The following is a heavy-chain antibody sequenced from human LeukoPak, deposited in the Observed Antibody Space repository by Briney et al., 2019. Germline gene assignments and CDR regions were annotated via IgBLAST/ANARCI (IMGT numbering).Heavy chain of an antibody. CDR1: GFTFSGYW. J-gene: IGHJ4*02. V-gene: IGHV3-7*01. CDR3: ARAAYYDSSGYWGYYFDY. D-gene: IGHD3-22*01. CDR2: IKQDGSEK. Sequence: RGSLRLSCAAAGFTFSGYWMSWVRQAPGKGLEWVANIKQDGSEKYYVDSVKGRFTISRDNARNSLSLQMNSLRGEDTAVYYCARAAYYDSSGYWGYYFDYWGQGTLVTVSS.